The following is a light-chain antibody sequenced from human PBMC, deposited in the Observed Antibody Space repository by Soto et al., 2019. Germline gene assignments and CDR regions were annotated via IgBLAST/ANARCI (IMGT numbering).Light chain of an antibody. Sequence: QSALTQPASVSGSPGQSITISCTGTSSDVGDYNFVSWYQQHPGKAPKLMIYDVTNRPPGVSSRFSGSKSGNTASLAISGLQAEDEADYYSSSYTTSNTLVFGGGTKVTAL. CDR3: SSYTTSNTLV. CDR1: SSDVGDYNF. V-gene: IGLV2-14*03. CDR2: DVT. J-gene: IGLJ2*01.